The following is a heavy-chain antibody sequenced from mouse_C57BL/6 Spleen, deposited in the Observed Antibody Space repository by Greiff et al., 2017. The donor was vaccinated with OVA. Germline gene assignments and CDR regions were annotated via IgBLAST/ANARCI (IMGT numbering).Heavy chain of an antibody. J-gene: IGHJ1*03. V-gene: IGHV5-17*01. CDR3: ARYELYYGSSYWYFDV. Sequence: EVHLVESGGGLVKPGGSLKLSCAASGFTFSDYGMHWVRQAPEKGLEWVAYISSGSSTIYYADTVKGRFTISRDNAKNTLFLQMTSLRSEDTAMYYCARYELYYGSSYWYFDVWGTGTTVTVSS. D-gene: IGHD1-1*01. CDR2: ISSGSSTI. CDR1: GFTFSDYG.